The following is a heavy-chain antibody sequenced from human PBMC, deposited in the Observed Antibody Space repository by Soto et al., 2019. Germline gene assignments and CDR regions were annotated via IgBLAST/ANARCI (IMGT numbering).Heavy chain of an antibody. CDR2: ISGGGDTS. J-gene: IGHJ4*02. D-gene: IGHD6-19*01. CDR1: GFTFSNYA. Sequence: GGSLRLSXAVSGFTFSNYAISWVRQAPGKGLEWVSIISGGGDTSYYADSVKGRFTISRDNSRNTLYLQMNSLRAGDSAKYYCAKEGTSGLYYFDYWGPGTLVTVSS. V-gene: IGHV3-23*01. CDR3: AKEGTSGLYYFDY.